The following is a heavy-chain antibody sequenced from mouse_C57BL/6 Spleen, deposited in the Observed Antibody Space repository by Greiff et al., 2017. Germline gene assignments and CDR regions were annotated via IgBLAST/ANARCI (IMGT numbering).Heavy chain of an antibody. CDR1: GFTFSSYT. Sequence: EVMLVESGGGLVKPGGSLKLSCAASGFTFSSYTMSWVRQTPEKRLEWVATISGGGGNTYYPDSVKGRFTISRDNAKNTLYLQMSSLRSEDTALYYCARIYSNYPDYWGQGTTLTVSS. CDR3: ARIYSNYPDY. J-gene: IGHJ2*01. D-gene: IGHD2-5*01. CDR2: ISGGGGNT. V-gene: IGHV5-9*01.